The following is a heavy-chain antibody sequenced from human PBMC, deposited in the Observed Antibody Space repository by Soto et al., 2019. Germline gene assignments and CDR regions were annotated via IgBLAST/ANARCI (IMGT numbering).Heavy chain of an antibody. CDR1: GDSISSSSYY. CDR3: ARARVPYSSTWYRYDYYAMDI. Sequence: QVQLQESGPGLVKPSQTLSLTCTVSGDSISSSSYYWSWIRQHPGKGLEGIGYIHYSGNTRYNPSLKSRLTISVDTSKNQFSLMLSALTAADTAVYFCARARVPYSSTWYRYDYYAMDIWGQGTTVTVSS. J-gene: IGHJ6*02. D-gene: IGHD6-13*01. CDR2: IHYSGNT. V-gene: IGHV4-31*03.